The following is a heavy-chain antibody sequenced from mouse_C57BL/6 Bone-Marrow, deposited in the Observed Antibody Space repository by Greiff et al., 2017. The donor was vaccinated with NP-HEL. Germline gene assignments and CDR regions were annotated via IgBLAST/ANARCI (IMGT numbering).Heavy chain of an antibody. J-gene: IGHJ3*01. V-gene: IGHV1-42*01. CDR3: AREGGAWFAY. D-gene: IGHD1-1*02. CDR1: GYSFTGYY. Sequence: DVKLQESGPELVKPGASVKISCKASGYSFTGYYMNWVKQSPEKSLEWIGEINPSTGGTTYNQKFKAKATLTVDKSSSTAYMQLKSLTSEDSAVYYCAREGGAWFAYWGQGTLVTVSA. CDR2: INPSTGGT.